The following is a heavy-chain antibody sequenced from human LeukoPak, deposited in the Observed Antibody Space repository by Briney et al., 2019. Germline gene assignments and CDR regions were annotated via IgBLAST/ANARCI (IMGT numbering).Heavy chain of an antibody. V-gene: IGHV7-4-1*02. CDR2: INTNTGNP. J-gene: IGHJ4*02. CDR3: ARDLSPGYSYGPMGY. D-gene: IGHD5-18*01. Sequence: ASVKVSCKASGYTFTSYAMNWVRQAPGQGLEWMGWINTNTGNPTYAQGFTGRFVFSLDTSVSTAYLQISSLKAEDTAVYYCARDLSPGYSYGPMGYWGQGTLVTVSS. CDR1: GYTFTSYA.